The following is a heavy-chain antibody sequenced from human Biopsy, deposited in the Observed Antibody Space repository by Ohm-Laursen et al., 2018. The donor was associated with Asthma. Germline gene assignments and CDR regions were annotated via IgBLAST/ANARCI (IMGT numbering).Heavy chain of an antibody. CDR2: IYYSGTT. CDR1: SGSGGYMRSGNYY. CDR3: VRGSSSWHHGPFHYYYGLDV. V-gene: IGHV4-39*01. Sequence: TLSLTCSLSSGSGGYMRSGNYYWGWIRQPPGKGLEWIGRIYYSGTTYYNPSLESRVTVSADTSKIQFSLKLTSVTAADTAVYYCVRGSSSWHHGPFHYYYGLDVWGQGTTATVSS. D-gene: IGHD6-13*01. J-gene: IGHJ6*02.